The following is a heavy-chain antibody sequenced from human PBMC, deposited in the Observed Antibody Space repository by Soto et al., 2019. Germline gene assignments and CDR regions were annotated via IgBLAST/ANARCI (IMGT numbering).Heavy chain of an antibody. Sequence: QVQLVESGGGVVQPGRSLRLSCAASGFTFSSYGMHWVRQAPSKGLEWVAVISYDGSNKYYADSVKGRFTISRDNSKNTLYLQMNSLRAEDTAVYYCAKDGGLYCSSTSCYRGSSSYDYWGQGTLVTVSS. D-gene: IGHD2-2*01. CDR1: GFTFSSYG. V-gene: IGHV3-30*18. CDR3: AKDGGLYCSSTSCYRGSSSYDY. J-gene: IGHJ4*02. CDR2: ISYDGSNK.